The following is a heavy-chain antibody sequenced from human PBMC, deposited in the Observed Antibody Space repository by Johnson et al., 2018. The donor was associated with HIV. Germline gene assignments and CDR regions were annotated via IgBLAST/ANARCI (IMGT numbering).Heavy chain of an antibody. CDR3: ARVPSGTPSSI. D-gene: IGHD1-1*01. Sequence: EQLVESGGGLVQPGGSLRLSCAASGFTFSSYAMSLVRQAPGKGLEWVSAISGSGTTIYYADSVKGRFTISRDNVKNSLYLQMNSLRAEDTAVYYCARVPSGTPSSIWGQGTKVTVSS. CDR1: GFTFSSYA. J-gene: IGHJ3*02. CDR2: ISGSGTTI. V-gene: IGHV3-23*04.